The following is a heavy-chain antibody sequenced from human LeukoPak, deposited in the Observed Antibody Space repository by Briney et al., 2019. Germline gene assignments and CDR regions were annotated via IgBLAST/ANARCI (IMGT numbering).Heavy chain of an antibody. J-gene: IGHJ4*02. CDR3: ARGRYTYYYGSGTPTSDNY. V-gene: IGHV4-34*01. Sequence: SETLSLTCAVYGGSFSGYYWSWIRQPPGKGLEWIGEINHSGSTNYNPSLKSRVTISVDTSKNQFSLKLGSVTAADTAVYYCARGRYTYYYGSGTPTSDNYWGQGTLVTVSS. CDR2: INHSGST. D-gene: IGHD3-10*01. CDR1: GGSFSGYY.